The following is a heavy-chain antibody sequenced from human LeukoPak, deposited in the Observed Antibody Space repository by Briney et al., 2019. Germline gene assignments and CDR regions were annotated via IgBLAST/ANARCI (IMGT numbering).Heavy chain of an antibody. CDR2: MNPNSGNT. V-gene: IGHV1-8*01. Sequence: ASVKVSCKASGYTFTSYDINWVRQATGQGLEWMVWMNPNSGNTGYAQKFQGRVTMTRNTSISTAYMELSSLRSEDTAVYYCARGYGGELFRVFRYWGQGTLVTVSS. CDR3: ARGYGGELFRVFRY. J-gene: IGHJ4*02. CDR1: GYTFTSYD. D-gene: IGHD3-10*01.